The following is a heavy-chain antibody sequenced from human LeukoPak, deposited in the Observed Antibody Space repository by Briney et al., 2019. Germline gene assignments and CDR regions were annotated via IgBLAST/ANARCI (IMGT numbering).Heavy chain of an antibody. CDR3: ARDEILYSGSYPDY. Sequence: GGSLRLSCAASGFTFSSYWMSWVRQAPGKGLEWVANIKQDGSEKYYVDSVKGRFTISRDNAKNSLYLQMNSLRAEDTAVYYCARDEILYSGSYPDYWGQGTLVTVSS. D-gene: IGHD1-26*01. CDR2: IKQDGSEK. J-gene: IGHJ4*02. CDR1: GFTFSSYW. V-gene: IGHV3-7*01.